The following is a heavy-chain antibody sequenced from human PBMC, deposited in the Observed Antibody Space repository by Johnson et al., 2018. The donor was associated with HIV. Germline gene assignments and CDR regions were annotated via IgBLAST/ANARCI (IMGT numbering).Heavy chain of an antibody. CDR2: IKSKTDGGTT. J-gene: IGHJ3*02. V-gene: IGHV3-15*01. Sequence: EVQLVESGEGLVKPGGSLRLSCAASGFTFSNAWMSWVRQRQAPGKGLEWVGRIKSKTDGGTTDYAAPVKGRFTISRDDSKNTLYLQMNSLKIEDTAVYYCTTDHCSGDSCCRGGSCYNAFDIWGQGTMVTVSS. CDR1: GFTFSNAW. CDR3: TTDHCSGDSCCRGGSCYNAFDI. D-gene: IGHD2-15*01.